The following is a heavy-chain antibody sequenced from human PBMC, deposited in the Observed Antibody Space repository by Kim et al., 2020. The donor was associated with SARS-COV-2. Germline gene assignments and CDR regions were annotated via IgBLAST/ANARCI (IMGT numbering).Heavy chain of an antibody. J-gene: IGHJ4*02. CDR1: GGSFSGYY. V-gene: IGHV4-34*01. CDR2: INHSGST. CDR3: ARVPYSWSYGFDY. Sequence: SETLSLTCAVYGGSFSGYYWSWIRQPPGKGLEWIGEINHSGSTNYNPSLKSRVTISVDTSKNQFSLKLSSVTAADTAVYYCARVPYSWSYGFDYWGQGTLVTVSS. D-gene: IGHD6-6*01.